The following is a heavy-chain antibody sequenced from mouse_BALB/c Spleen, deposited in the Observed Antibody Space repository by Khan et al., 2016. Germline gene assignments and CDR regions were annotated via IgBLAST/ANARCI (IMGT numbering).Heavy chain of an antibody. J-gene: IGHJ4*01. CDR2: ISYSGST. CDR1: GYSITSDYA. Sequence: EVQLQESGPGLVKPSQSLSLTCTVTGYSITSDYAWNWIRQFPGNKLEWMGYISYSGSTSYNPSLNSRISITRDTSKNQFFLQLNSVTTEDTATYYCACTTGYAMDYWGQGTSVTVSS. D-gene: IGHD1-1*01. CDR3: ACTTGYAMDY. V-gene: IGHV3-2*02.